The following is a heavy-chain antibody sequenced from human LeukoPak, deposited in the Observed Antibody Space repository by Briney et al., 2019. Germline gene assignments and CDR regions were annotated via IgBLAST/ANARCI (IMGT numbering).Heavy chain of an antibody. CDR1: GFTFSSYG. CDR3: AKGRGWEASYYYYYMDV. J-gene: IGHJ6*03. D-gene: IGHD1-26*01. V-gene: IGHV3-30*02. Sequence: GGSLRLSCAASGFTFSSYGMHWVRQAPGKGLEGVAFIRYDGSNKYYTDSVKGRFTISRDNSKNTLYLQMNSLRAEDTAVYYCAKGRGWEASYYYYYMDVWGKGTTVTISS. CDR2: IRYDGSNK.